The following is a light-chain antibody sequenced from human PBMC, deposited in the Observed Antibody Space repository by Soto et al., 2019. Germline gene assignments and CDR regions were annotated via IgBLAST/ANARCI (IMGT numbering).Light chain of an antibody. Sequence: SALTQPPSASGSPGQSITISCTGSSSDVGGYNYVSWYQQRPGKVPKVIIYEVTKRPSGVPDRFSGSKSANTASLTVSGLQAEDEADYFCSSYANNNDMPVFGTGTKGTVL. CDR1: SSDVGGYNY. V-gene: IGLV2-8*01. J-gene: IGLJ1*01. CDR3: SSYANNNDMPV. CDR2: EVT.